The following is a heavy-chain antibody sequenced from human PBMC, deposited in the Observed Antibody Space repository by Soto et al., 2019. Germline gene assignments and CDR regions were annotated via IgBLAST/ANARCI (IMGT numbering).Heavy chain of an antibody. CDR1: GDSVSSNSAA. Sequence: SQTLSLTCDISGDSVSSNSAAWNWIRQTPSRGLEWLGRTYYRSKWYINYAVSVKSRITVNPDTSKNQFSLQLNSVTPEDTAVYYCARGSWDDVTGHYYMDVWGKGITVYVSS. J-gene: IGHJ6*03. CDR3: ARGSWDDVTGHYYMDV. V-gene: IGHV6-1*01. D-gene: IGHD1-1*01. CDR2: TYYRSKWYI.